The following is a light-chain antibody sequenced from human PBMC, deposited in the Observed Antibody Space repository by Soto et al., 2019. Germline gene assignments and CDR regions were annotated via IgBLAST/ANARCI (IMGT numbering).Light chain of an antibody. CDR2: VAS. CDR1: QGISNY. CDR3: QKYNSAPWT. V-gene: IGKV1-27*01. Sequence: DIQMTQSPSSLSASVGDRVTITCRARQGISNYLAWYQQQPGKVPKLLIYVASTLQSGVPSRFSGSGSGTDFTLTISSLQPEDVATYYCQKYNSAPWTVGQGTKVEIK. J-gene: IGKJ1*01.